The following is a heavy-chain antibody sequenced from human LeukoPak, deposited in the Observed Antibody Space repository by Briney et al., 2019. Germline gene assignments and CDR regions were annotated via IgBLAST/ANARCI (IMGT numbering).Heavy chain of an antibody. CDR3: ARDRVCSGGSCYSYFDS. Sequence: ASVKVSCKASGGTFSSYAISWVRQAPGQGLEWMGGIIPIFGTANYAQKFQGRVTITADKSTSTAYMELSSLRSEDTAVYYCARDRVCSGGSCYSYFDSWGQGTLVTVSS. CDR1: GGTFSSYA. V-gene: IGHV1-69*06. CDR2: IIPIFGTA. D-gene: IGHD2-15*01. J-gene: IGHJ4*02.